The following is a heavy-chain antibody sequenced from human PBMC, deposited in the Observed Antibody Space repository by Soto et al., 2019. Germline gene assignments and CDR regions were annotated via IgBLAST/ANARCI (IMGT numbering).Heavy chain of an antibody. D-gene: IGHD2-2*01. V-gene: IGHV3-30*18. CDR1: GFTFSSYV. Sequence: GGSLRLSCAASGFTFSSYVMHWVRQAPGKGLEWVAVISYDGSNKYYADSVKGRFTISRDNSKHTLYLQMNSLRPEDTAVYYCAKDLEGYCTTTSCYTYFGLDVWGQGTTVTVSS. CDR2: ISYDGSNK. J-gene: IGHJ6*02. CDR3: AKDLEGYCTTTSCYTYFGLDV.